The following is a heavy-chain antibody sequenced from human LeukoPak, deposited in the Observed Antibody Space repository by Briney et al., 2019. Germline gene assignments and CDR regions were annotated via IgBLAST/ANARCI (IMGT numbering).Heavy chain of an antibody. J-gene: IGHJ5*02. V-gene: IGHV1-8*01. CDR1: GYTFTSYD. D-gene: IGHD2-15*01. Sequence: ASVKVSCKASGYTFTSYDINWVRQATGQGLEWMGWMNPNSGNTGYAQKFQGRVTMTRNTSISTAYMELSSLRSEDTAVYYCARGDAHCSGGSCSGPNWFDPWGQGTLVTVSS. CDR3: ARGDAHCSGGSCSGPNWFDP. CDR2: MNPNSGNT.